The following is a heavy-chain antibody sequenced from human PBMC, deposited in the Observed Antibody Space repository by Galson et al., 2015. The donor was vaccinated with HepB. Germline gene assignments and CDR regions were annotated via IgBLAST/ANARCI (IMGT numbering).Heavy chain of an antibody. Sequence: SVKVSCKVSGSTLTELSMHWVRQAPGKGLEWMGGFDPEDGETIYAQKFQGRVTMTEDTSTDTAYMELSSLRSEDTAVYYCATGAIFGLVIIRARLGFRFDPGGQGTLVTVSS. D-gene: IGHD3-9*01. V-gene: IGHV1-24*01. CDR1: GSTLTELS. CDR2: FDPEDGET. CDR3: ATGAIFGLVIIRARLGFRFDP. J-gene: IGHJ5*02.